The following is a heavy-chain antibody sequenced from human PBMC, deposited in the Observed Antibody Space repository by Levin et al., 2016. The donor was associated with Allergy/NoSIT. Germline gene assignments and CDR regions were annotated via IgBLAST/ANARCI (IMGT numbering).Heavy chain of an antibody. CDR1: GFTFSDSW. D-gene: IGHD4-17*01. CDR2: IKQDGSEQ. Sequence: GESLKISCAASGFTFSDSWMSWVRQVPGKGLEWVANIKQDGSEQYYVDSVEGRFTISRDNDKNSLYLQMNSLRAEDTAVYYCARDPCHGALDYWGQGTLVTVSS. CDR3: ARDPCHGALDY. V-gene: IGHV3-7*01. J-gene: IGHJ4*02.